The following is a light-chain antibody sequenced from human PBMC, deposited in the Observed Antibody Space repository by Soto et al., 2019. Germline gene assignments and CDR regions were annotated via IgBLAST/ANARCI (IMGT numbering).Light chain of an antibody. V-gene: IGKV3-11*01. CDR1: QSVGRY. Sequence: EIVLTQSPATLSLSPGERATLSCRASQSVGRYLAWYQQKPGQAPRLLIYDASNRATGIPARFSGSGSGTDFTLTISSLEPEDFAVYYCQHRSNWSLTFGGGTKVEIK. J-gene: IGKJ4*01. CDR3: QHRSNWSLT. CDR2: DAS.